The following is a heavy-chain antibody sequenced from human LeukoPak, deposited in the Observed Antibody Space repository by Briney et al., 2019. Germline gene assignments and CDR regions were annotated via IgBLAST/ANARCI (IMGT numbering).Heavy chain of an antibody. V-gene: IGHV4-4*07. D-gene: IGHD4-17*01. Sequence: SETLSLTCTVSGGSISSYYWSWIRQPAGKGLEWIGRIYTSGRTNYNTSLKRGVTISVDKSKNQFSLKLSSVTAADTAVYYCARGDYGDYSPYWYFDLWGRGTLVTVSS. CDR3: ARGDYGDYSPYWYFDL. CDR2: IYTSGRT. J-gene: IGHJ2*01. CDR1: GGSISSYY.